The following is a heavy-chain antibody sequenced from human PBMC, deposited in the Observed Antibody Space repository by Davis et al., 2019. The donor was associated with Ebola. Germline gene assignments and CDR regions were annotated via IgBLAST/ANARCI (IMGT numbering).Heavy chain of an antibody. D-gene: IGHD6-19*01. Sequence: GESLKISCAASGFTFSSYDMHWVRQATGKGLEWVSAIGTAGDTYYPGSVKGRFTISRDNAKNSLYLQMNSLRAEDTALYYCAKDIKYSSGWYFDYWGQGTLVTVSS. J-gene: IGHJ4*02. CDR3: AKDIKYSSGWYFDY. CDR1: GFTFSSYD. V-gene: IGHV3-13*01. CDR2: IGTAGDT.